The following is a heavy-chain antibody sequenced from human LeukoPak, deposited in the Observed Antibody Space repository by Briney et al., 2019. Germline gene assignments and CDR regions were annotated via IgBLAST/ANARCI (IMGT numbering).Heavy chain of an antibody. J-gene: IGHJ1*01. D-gene: IGHD2-2*01. CDR1: GYSISSGYY. V-gene: IGHV4-38-2*02. CDR2: IYHSGST. CDR3: ATSDCSSTSCSPFFHH. Sequence: PSETLSLTCSVSGYSISSGYYWGWIRQPPGKGLEWIGSIYHSGSTYYNPSLKSRVTISVDTSKNLFSVKLSSVTAADTAVYYCATSDCSSTSCSPFFHHWGQGTPATVSS.